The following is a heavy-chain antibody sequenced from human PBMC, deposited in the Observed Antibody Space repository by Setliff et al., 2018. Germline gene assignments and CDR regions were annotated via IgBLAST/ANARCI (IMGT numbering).Heavy chain of an antibody. J-gene: IGHJ4*02. V-gene: IGHV1-46*01. CDR2: IDPSGDYT. CDR3: ATFRGYTYGYDY. Sequence: QAPGQGLEWMGIIDPSGDYTNYAQKFQGRVTMTTDASTNTAYMELRSLGSDDTAVYYCATFRGYTYGYDYWGQGTLVTVSS. D-gene: IGHD5-18*01.